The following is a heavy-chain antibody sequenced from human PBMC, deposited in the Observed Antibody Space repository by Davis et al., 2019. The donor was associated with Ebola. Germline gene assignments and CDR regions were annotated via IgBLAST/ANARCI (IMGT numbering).Heavy chain of an antibody. D-gene: IGHD4-17*01. CDR3: ARGKMTTVTTFDY. Sequence: GESLKISCAASGFTFSSYAMHWVRQAPGKGLEWVAVISYDGSNKYYADSVKGRFTISRDNSKNTLYLQMNSLRAEDTAVYYCARGKMTTVTTFDYWGQGTLVTVSS. V-gene: IGHV3-30-3*01. J-gene: IGHJ4*02. CDR1: GFTFSSYA. CDR2: ISYDGSNK.